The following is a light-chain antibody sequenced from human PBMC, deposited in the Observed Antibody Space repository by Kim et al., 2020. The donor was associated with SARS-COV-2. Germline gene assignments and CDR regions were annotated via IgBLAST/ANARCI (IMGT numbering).Light chain of an antibody. V-gene: IGKV1-9*01. CDR3: EQLNSYPLT. CDR2: AAS. J-gene: IGKJ4*01. Sequence: AYLDDRVTTTCRASEGIISYLAWYQQRPEKAPKILIYAASTLQSGVPSRFSASVSGTEITLTISSLHPEDFATYNCEQLNSYPLTFGGGTKVDIK. CDR1: EGIISY.